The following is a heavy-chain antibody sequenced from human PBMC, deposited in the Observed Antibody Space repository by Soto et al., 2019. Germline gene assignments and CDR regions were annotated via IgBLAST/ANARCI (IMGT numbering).Heavy chain of an antibody. Sequence: QVQLQESGPGLVKPSQTLSLTCTVSGGSISDGAYYWSWIRQPPGKGLEWIGHIYNSGNTYNNPSLRSRLTISLDTSKSQFSLNLNSVTAADTAVYYCASGLSGDKVAQWDQGTLVTVSS. J-gene: IGHJ4*02. CDR3: ASGLSGDKVAQ. CDR1: GGSISDGAYY. CDR2: IYNSGNT. V-gene: IGHV4-30-4*01. D-gene: IGHD2-21*01.